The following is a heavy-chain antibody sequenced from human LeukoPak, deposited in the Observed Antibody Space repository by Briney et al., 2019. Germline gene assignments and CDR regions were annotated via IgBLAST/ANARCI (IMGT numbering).Heavy chain of an antibody. D-gene: IGHD3-3*01. CDR1: GGSISSGDYY. Sequence: LSLTCTVSGGSISSGDYYWSWIRQPPGKGLEWIGYIYYSGSTYYNPSLKSRVTISVDTSKNQFSLKLSSVTAADTAVYYCARDDPQYWFDPWGQGTLVTVSS. CDR3: ARDDPQYWFDP. CDR2: IYYSGST. J-gene: IGHJ5*02. V-gene: IGHV4-30-4*08.